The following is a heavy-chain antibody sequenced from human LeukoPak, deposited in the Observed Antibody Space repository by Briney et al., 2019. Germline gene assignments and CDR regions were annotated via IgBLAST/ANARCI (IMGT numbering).Heavy chain of an antibody. CDR3: AKDTSAWWYHRAYMNV. Sequence: GGSLRLSCTASGFTFSNYDMLWVRQAPGGGLEGVSAIRGSGDTTFHADSVKGRFTTSRDNSKNTLSLQMSGLRVEDSAVYFCAKDTSAWWYHRAYMNVWGTGTTVTVSS. J-gene: IGHJ6*03. D-gene: IGHD2-15*01. V-gene: IGHV3-23*01. CDR2: IRGSGDTT. CDR1: GFTFSNYD.